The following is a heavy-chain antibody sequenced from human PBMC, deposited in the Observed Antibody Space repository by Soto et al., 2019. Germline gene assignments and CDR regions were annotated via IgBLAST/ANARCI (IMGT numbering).Heavy chain of an antibody. J-gene: IGHJ5*02. D-gene: IGHD2-15*01. CDR2: INHSGST. CDR1: GGSFSGYY. V-gene: IGHV4-34*01. CDR3: ARGSTVVVAATLARDWFDP. Sequence: ASETLSLTCAVYGGSFSGYYLSWIRQPPGKGLEWIGEINHSGSTNYNPSLKSRVTISVDTSKNQFSLKLSSVTAADTAVYYCARGSTVVVAATLARDWFDPWGQGTLVTVSS.